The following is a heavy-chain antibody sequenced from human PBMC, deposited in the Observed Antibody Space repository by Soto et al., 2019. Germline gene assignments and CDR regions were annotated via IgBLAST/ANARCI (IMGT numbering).Heavy chain of an antibody. D-gene: IGHD3-16*02. CDR3: ARDRLSRRYYYGMDV. V-gene: IGHV1-69*13. CDR1: GGTFSSYA. CDR2: IIPIFGTA. Sequence: GASVKVSCKASGGTFSSYAISWVRQAPGQGLEWMGGIIPIFGTANYAQKFQGRVTITADESTSTAYMELSSLRSEDTAVYYCARDRLSRRYYYGMDVWGQGTTVTVSS. J-gene: IGHJ6*02.